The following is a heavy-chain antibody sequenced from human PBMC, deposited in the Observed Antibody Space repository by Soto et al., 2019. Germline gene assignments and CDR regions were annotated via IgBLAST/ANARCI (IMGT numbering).Heavy chain of an antibody. V-gene: IGHV3-33*01. D-gene: IGHD6-19*01. CDR2: IWYDGSNK. CDR1: GFTFSSYG. J-gene: IGHJ6*02. Sequence: QVQLVESGGGVVQPGRSLRLSCAASGFTFSSYGMHWVRQAPGKGLEWVAVIWYDGSNKYYADSVKGRFTLSRDNSKNTLYLKMNSLRAEDTAVYYCAREFSSGWYRYGMDVWGQGTTVTVSS. CDR3: AREFSSGWYRYGMDV.